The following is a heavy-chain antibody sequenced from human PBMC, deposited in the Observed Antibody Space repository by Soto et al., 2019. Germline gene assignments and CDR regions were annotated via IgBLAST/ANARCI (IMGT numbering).Heavy chain of an antibody. Sequence: QVPLVQSGAEVKKPGASVKVSCKASGYTFTSYDINWVRQATGQGLEWMGWMNPNSGNTGYAQKFQGRVTMTRNTSISTAYMELSSLRSDDTDVYYCTAVAGTIGYYFDYWGQGTLVTVSS. D-gene: IGHD6-19*01. CDR3: TAVAGTIGYYFDY. J-gene: IGHJ4*02. V-gene: IGHV1-8*01. CDR2: MNPNSGNT. CDR1: GYTFTSYD.